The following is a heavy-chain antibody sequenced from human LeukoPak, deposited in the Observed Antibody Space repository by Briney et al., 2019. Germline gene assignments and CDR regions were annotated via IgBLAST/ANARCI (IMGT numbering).Heavy chain of an antibody. Sequence: IPSETLSLTCTVSGGSISSYYWSWIRQPPGKGLEWIGYIYYSGSTNYNPSLKSRVTISVDTSKNQFSLKLSSVTAADTAVYYCARQAAVAASDAFDIWGQGTMVTVSS. J-gene: IGHJ3*02. CDR3: ARQAAVAASDAFDI. D-gene: IGHD6-19*01. V-gene: IGHV4-59*08. CDR1: GGSISSYY. CDR2: IYYSGST.